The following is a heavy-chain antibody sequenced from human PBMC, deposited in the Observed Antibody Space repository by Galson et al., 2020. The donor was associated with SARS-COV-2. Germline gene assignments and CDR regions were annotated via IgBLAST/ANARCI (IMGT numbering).Heavy chain of an antibody. V-gene: IGHV4-31*03. CDR1: GGSISSGRNY. CDR2: IYHSGST. CDR3: ASWTYFYYALDV. D-gene: IGHD2-21*01. J-gene: IGHJ6*02. Sequence: SETLSLTCTVSGGSISSGRNYWSWIRQHPGKGLEWIAYIYHSGSTYYNPSLKSRITISVDTSKNQFSLNLSSVTAADTAVYYCASWTYFYYALDVWGQGTAVTVSS.